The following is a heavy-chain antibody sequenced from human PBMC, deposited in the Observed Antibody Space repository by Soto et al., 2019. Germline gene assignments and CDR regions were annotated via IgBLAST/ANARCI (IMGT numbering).Heavy chain of an antibody. CDR1: GYSFTSYW. D-gene: IGHD6-13*01. Sequence: GESLKISCKGSGYSFTSYWISWVRQMPGKGLEWMGRIDPSDSYTNYSPSFQGHVTISADKSISTAYLQWSSLKASDTAMYYCARQGSIAAAGTHLYYYGMDVWGQGTTVTVSS. V-gene: IGHV5-10-1*01. J-gene: IGHJ6*02. CDR2: IDPSDSYT. CDR3: ARQGSIAAAGTHLYYYGMDV.